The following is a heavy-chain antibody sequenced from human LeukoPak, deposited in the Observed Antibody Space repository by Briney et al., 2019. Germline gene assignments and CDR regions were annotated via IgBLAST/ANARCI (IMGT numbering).Heavy chain of an antibody. CDR3: AAESERWLVRT. J-gene: IGHJ5*02. Sequence: PSETLSLTCTVSGGSISSYYWSWLRQPPGKGLEWIGYIYYSGSTNYNPSLESRVTISIDTSKNHFSLKLSSVTAADTAVYYCAAESERWLVRTWGQGTLVTVSS. V-gene: IGHV4-59*01. CDR2: IYYSGST. D-gene: IGHD6-19*01. CDR1: GGSISSYY.